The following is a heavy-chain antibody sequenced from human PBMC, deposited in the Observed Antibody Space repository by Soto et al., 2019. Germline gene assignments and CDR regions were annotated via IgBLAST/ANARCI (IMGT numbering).Heavy chain of an antibody. J-gene: IGHJ3*02. CDR1: GGTFSSYA. V-gene: IGHV1-69*01. CDR2: IIPIFGTA. CDR3: ARDPRRIYYYDSSGYKSHDAFDI. D-gene: IGHD3-22*01. Sequence: QVQLVQSGAEVKKPGSSVKVSCKASGGTFSSYAISWVRQAPGQGLEWMGGIIPIFGTANYAQKFQGRVTITADESTSTAYMELSSLRSEDTAVYYCARDPRRIYYYDSSGYKSHDAFDIWGQGTMVTVSS.